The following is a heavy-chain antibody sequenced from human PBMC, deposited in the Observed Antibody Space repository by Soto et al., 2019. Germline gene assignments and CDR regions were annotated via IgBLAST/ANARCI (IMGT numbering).Heavy chain of an antibody. V-gene: IGHV3-23*01. Sequence: HLLQSGGGLIQPGGSLTLSCAASGFPFSSTDMTWVRQAPGKGLEWVSTISGSGEITYYADSVKGRFTISRDNSMNTVYLRMNSLRADDTALYYCAKNSRWFNTWGQGALVTVSS. CDR3: AKNSRWFNT. CDR2: ISGSGEIT. J-gene: IGHJ5*02. CDR1: GFPFSSTD.